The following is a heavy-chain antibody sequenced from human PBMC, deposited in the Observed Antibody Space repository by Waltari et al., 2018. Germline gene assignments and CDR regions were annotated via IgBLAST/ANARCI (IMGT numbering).Heavy chain of an antibody. CDR3: ARDGGRWLQRVPFDI. V-gene: IGHV1-69*05. D-gene: IGHD3-16*01. CDR2: ILPSFGTA. J-gene: IGHJ3*02. Sequence: QVQLVQSGAEVKKPGPSVKVSCKASGGTFSSYAISWVRQAPGQGLEWMGGILPSFGTANYEQKCQGRVTMTTDESTSTAYMELSSLRSEDTAVYYCARDGGRWLQRVPFDIWGQGTMVTVSS. CDR1: GGTFSSYA.